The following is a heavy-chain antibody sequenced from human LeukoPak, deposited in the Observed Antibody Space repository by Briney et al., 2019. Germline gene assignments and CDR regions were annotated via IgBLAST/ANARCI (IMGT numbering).Heavy chain of an antibody. CDR2: IHHSGST. J-gene: IGHJ4*02. Sequence: SETLSLTCTVSGGSINSNNSYWTWVRQHPWKGREWLGYIHHSGSTYYNPSLKSRFTMSVDTSKNQFSLKVNTVTAADTAVYYCARGTYSTTWLGVVYFDYWGQGTLVTVSS. D-gene: IGHD6-13*01. CDR3: ARGTYSTTWLGVVYFDY. CDR1: GGSINSNNSY. V-gene: IGHV4-31*03.